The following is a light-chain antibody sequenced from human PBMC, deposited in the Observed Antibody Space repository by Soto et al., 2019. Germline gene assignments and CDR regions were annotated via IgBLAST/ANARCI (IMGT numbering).Light chain of an antibody. V-gene: IGLV2-8*01. CDR1: SSDVGGYNY. CDR2: EVS. CDR3: SSYAGSNNLP. J-gene: IGLJ2*01. Sequence: QSALTQPPSASGSPGQSVTISCTGTSSDVGGYNYVSWYQQHPGKAPKLMIYEVSKRPSGVPDRFSGSKSGNTASLTVSGLQAEDEADYYFSSYAGSNNLPFGGGTKVTVL.